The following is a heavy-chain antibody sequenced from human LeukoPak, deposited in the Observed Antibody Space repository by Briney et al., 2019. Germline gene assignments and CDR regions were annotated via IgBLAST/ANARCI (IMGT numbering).Heavy chain of an antibody. Sequence: SETLSLTCAVYGGSFSGYYCSWLRQPPGKGLEWIGEISHSGSISYNPSLKSRVTIAVDTSKNQFSLKMSSVTAADTAVYYCATGQVDARLGYWGQGTLVTVSS. J-gene: IGHJ4*02. D-gene: IGHD6-25*01. CDR3: ATGQVDARLGY. CDR1: GGSFSGYY. CDR2: ISHSGSI. V-gene: IGHV4-34*01.